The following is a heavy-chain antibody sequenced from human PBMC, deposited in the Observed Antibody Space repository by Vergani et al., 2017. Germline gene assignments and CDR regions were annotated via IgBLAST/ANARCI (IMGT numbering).Heavy chain of an antibody. CDR3: ARHRGSGGFFPSSYFYGMDV. Sequence: QVQLQESGPGLMKPSETLTLTCDVSDSSIMTNPYWGWFRQSPGKGLEWIGCIHHSGDTHYNSSLKSRVSISIVSSSKFSLSRTSVTAADTAIYYCARHRGSGGFFPSSYFYGMDVWGHGTTVTVSS. D-gene: IGHD3-10*01. CDR1: DSSIMTNPY. V-gene: IGHV4-38-2*01. CDR2: IHHSGDT. J-gene: IGHJ6*02.